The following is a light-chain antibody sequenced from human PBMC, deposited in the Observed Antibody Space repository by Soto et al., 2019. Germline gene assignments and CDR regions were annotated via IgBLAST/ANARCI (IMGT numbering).Light chain of an antibody. CDR1: QDIRNF. CDR3: QKYSSVPV. Sequence: DIQMTQSPTSLSASVGDRVTITCRASQDIRNFVAWYQQKPGKAPKLLIYAASTLQSGVPSRFSGSGSGTVFTLTINSLQPEDVETYSCQKYSSVPVFGPGTKVEIK. J-gene: IGKJ3*01. V-gene: IGKV1-27*01. CDR2: AAS.